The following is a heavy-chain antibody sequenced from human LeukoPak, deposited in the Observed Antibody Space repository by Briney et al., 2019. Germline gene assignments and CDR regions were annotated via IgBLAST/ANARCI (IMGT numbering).Heavy chain of an antibody. V-gene: IGHV4-4*02. Sequence: ASGTLSLTCAVSGGSISSSNWWSWVRQPPGKGLEWIGEICHSGSTNYNPSLKSRVTISVDKSKNQFSLKLSSVTAADTAVYYCARADIVVVPAAMGGYYYYGMDVWGQGTTVTVSS. CDR1: GGSISSSNW. CDR2: ICHSGST. J-gene: IGHJ6*02. CDR3: ARADIVVVPAAMGGYYYYGMDV. D-gene: IGHD2-2*01.